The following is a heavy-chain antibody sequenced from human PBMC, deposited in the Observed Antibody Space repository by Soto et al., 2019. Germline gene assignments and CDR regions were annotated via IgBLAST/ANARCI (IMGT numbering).Heavy chain of an antibody. V-gene: IGHV4-34*01. CDR1: GGSFSGYY. J-gene: IGHJ5*02. CDR3: AIASGGYCIGGSCYSRVRWFDP. CDR2: INHSGST. Sequence: SETLSLTCAVYGGSFSGYYWSWIRQPPGKGLEWIGEINHSGSTNYNPSLKGRVTISVDTSKNQFSLKLSSVTAADTAVYYCAIASGGYCIGGSCYSRVRWFDPWGQGTLVTVSS. D-gene: IGHD2-15*01.